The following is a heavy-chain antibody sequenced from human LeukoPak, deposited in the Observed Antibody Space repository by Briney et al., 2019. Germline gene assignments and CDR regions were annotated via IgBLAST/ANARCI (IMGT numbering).Heavy chain of an antibody. CDR3: ARSVVVVPAVSDAFDI. V-gene: IGHV4-59*01. CDR1: GGSISSYY. CDR2: IYYSGST. J-gene: IGHJ3*02. Sequence: KPSETLSLTCTVSGGSISSYYWSWIRQPPGKGLEWIGYIYYSGSTNYNPSLKSRVTISVDTSKNQFSLKLSSVTAADTAVYYCARSVVVVPAVSDAFDIWGQGTMVTVSS. D-gene: IGHD2-2*01.